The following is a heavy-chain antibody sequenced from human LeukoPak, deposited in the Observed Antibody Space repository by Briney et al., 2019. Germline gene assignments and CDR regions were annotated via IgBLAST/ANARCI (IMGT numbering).Heavy chain of an antibody. CDR1: GFTFSSYG. CDR2: IWYDGSNK. V-gene: IGHV3-33*06. Sequence: PGRSLRLSCAASGFTFSSYGMHWVRQAPGKRLEWVAVIWYDGSNKYYADSVKGRFTISRDNSKNTLYLQMNSLRAEDTAVYYCAKDHDSSGCDYWGQGTLVTVSS. J-gene: IGHJ4*02. D-gene: IGHD3-22*01. CDR3: AKDHDSSGCDY.